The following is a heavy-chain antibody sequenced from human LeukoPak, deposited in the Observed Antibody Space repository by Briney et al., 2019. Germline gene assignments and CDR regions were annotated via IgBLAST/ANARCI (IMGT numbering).Heavy chain of an antibody. J-gene: IGHJ4*02. CDR2: IIPILGIA. V-gene: IGHV1-69*04. CDR1: GGTFSSYA. Sequence: SVKVSCKASGGTFSSYAISWVRQAPGQGLEWMGRIIPILGIANYAQKFQGRVTITADKSTSTAYMELSSLRSEDTAVYYCARLMPSIAVAGTPVYDYWGQGTLVTVSS. CDR3: ARLMPSIAVAGTPVYDY. D-gene: IGHD6-19*01.